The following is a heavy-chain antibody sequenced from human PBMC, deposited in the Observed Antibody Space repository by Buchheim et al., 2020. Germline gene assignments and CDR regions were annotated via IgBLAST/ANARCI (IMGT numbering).Heavy chain of an antibody. V-gene: IGHV1-3*01. Sequence: QVQLVQSGAEVKKPGASVKVSCKASGYTFTGNAIHWVREAPGQRLEWMGWINAGNGNTKYSQKFQGRVTFTRDTSASTAYMGLSGLRFEDTAVYFCAEGYVDKNWFDPWGQGTL. J-gene: IGHJ5*02. D-gene: IGHD5-12*01. CDR2: INAGNGNT. CDR1: GYTFTGNA. CDR3: AEGYVDKNWFDP.